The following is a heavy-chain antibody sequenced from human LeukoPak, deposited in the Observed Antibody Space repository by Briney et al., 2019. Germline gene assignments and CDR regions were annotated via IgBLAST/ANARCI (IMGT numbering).Heavy chain of an antibody. CDR1: GYTFTSYG. CDR2: ISAYNGNT. V-gene: IGHV1-18*01. J-gene: IGHJ4*02. D-gene: IGHD2-15*01. Sequence: ASVKVSCKASGYTFTSYGISWVRQAPREGLWRMGWISAYNGNTNSAQKRQGRVTMTTDTSTSTAYMDLRSLRSDDTAVYYCAICSGGSCYSQYYFDYWGQGTLVTVSS. CDR3: AICSGGSCYSQYYFDY.